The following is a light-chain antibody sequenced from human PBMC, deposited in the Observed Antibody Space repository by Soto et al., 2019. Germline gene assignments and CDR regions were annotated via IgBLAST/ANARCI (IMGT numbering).Light chain of an antibody. CDR1: QSVSSY. V-gene: IGKV3-11*01. Sequence: EIVLTQSPATLSLSPGERATLSCRASQSVSSYLAWYQQKPGQAPRLLIYDASNRATGIPSRFSGIVSGKDCTLTISSLEPEDFAVYYCQQRSNWWTFGQGTKWIS. J-gene: IGKJ1*01. CDR3: QQRSNWWT. CDR2: DAS.